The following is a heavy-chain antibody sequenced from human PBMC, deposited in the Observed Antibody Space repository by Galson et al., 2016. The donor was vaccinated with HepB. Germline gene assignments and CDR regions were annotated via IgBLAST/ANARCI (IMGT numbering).Heavy chain of an antibody. CDR1: GGSISSGGYF. Sequence: TLSLTCSVSGGSISSGGYFWSWIRQHPGKGLEWIGCIYYSGSTYYNPPLKSRVTLSVDTSKNEISLKLTSVIAADTAIYFCARDSRKFLDKWGQGTLVTVSS. CDR3: ARDSRKFLDK. D-gene: IGHD1-14*01. J-gene: IGHJ4*02. V-gene: IGHV4-31*03. CDR2: IYYSGST.